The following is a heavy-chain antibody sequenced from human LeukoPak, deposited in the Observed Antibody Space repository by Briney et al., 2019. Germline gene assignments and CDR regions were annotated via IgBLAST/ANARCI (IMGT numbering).Heavy chain of an antibody. Sequence: GASVKVSCKASGYTFISYGISWVRQAPGQGLEWMGWISGYNGNTNYAQKLQGRVTMTTDTSTSTAYMELRSLRSDDTAVYYCARDPLSYYCSSTTCDPFDYWGQGTLVTVSS. D-gene: IGHD2-2*01. V-gene: IGHV1-18*01. CDR1: GYTFISYG. CDR2: ISGYNGNT. CDR3: ARDPLSYYCSSTTCDPFDY. J-gene: IGHJ4*02.